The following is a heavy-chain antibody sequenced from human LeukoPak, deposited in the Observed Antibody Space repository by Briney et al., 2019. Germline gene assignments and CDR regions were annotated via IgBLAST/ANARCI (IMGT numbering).Heavy chain of an antibody. D-gene: IGHD6-19*01. CDR2: IKQDGSEK. V-gene: IGHV3-7*03. CDR1: GFTFSSYG. CDR3: ARENDSGWSGPFDY. J-gene: IGHJ4*02. Sequence: GGSLRLSCAVSGFTFSSYGMHWVRQAPGKGLEWVANIKQDGSEKYYVDSVKGRFTISRDNAKNSLHLQMNSLRAEDTAVYYCARENDSGWSGPFDYWGQGALVTVSS.